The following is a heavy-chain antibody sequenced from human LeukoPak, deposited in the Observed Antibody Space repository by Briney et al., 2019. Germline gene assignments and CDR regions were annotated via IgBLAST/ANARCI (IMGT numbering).Heavy chain of an antibody. Sequence: ASVKDSCKASGYTFTGYNMHWVRQAPGQGLEWMGWINPNSGGTNYAQNFQGRVTMTRDTSISTAYMELSRLRSDDTAVYYCARAATVTGIDYWGQGTLVTVSS. J-gene: IGHJ4*02. V-gene: IGHV1-2*02. D-gene: IGHD4-17*01. CDR2: INPNSGGT. CDR3: ARAATVTGIDY. CDR1: GYTFTGYN.